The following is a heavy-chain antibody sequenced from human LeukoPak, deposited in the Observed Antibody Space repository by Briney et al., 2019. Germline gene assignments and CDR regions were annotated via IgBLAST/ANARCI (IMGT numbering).Heavy chain of an antibody. CDR1: GGSISSSSYY. D-gene: IGHD4-17*01. V-gene: IGHV4-39*07. CDR3: AREDDYGALNYWYFDL. CDR2: IYYSGST. Sequence: SETLSLTCTVSGGSISSSSYYWGWIRQPPGKGLEWIGSIYYSGSTYYNPSLKSRVTISVDTSKNQFSLKLSSVTAADTAVYYCAREDDYGALNYWYFDLWGRGTLVTVSS. J-gene: IGHJ2*01.